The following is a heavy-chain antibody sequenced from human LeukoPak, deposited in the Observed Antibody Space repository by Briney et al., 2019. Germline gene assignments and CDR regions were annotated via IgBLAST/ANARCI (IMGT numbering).Heavy chain of an antibody. V-gene: IGHV1-2*02. CDR3: ARDRQGTTYYYDTSGYFFPY. Sequence: ASVKVSCKASGYNFADYNLHWLRQAPGQGFEWMGWVNTHSGGTNYAHNLQGRVSMTRDTSISTAYMELTRLRSDDTAVYFCARDRQGTTYYYDTSGYFFPYWGQGAVVTVSS. CDR2: VNTHSGGT. D-gene: IGHD3-22*01. CDR1: GYNFADYN. J-gene: IGHJ4*02.